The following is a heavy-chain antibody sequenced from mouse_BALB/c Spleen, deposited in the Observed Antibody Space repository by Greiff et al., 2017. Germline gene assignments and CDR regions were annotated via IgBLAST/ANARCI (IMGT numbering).Heavy chain of an antibody. J-gene: IGHJ4*01. D-gene: IGHD2-3*01. V-gene: IGHV2-9*02. CDR1: GFSLTSYG. CDR2: IWAGGST. Sequence: VKLMESGPGLVAPSQSLSITCTVSGFSLTSYGVHWVRQPPGKGLEWLGVIWAGGSTNYNSALMSRLSISKDDSKSQVFLKMNSRQTDDTAMYYCARGGDDYAMDYWGQGTSVTVSS. CDR3: ARGGDDYAMDY.